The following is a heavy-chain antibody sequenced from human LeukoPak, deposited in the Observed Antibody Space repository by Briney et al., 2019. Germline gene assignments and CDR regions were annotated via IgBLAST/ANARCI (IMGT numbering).Heavy chain of an antibody. CDR1: GLTLSSYA. CDR3: ATVMKGREGLSMVPGVITKTAGLYYMDV. V-gene: IGHV3-23*01. J-gene: IGHJ6*03. D-gene: IGHD3-10*01. CDR2: ISASGGST. Sequence: GGSLRLSCAASGLTLSSYAMSWVRQAPGKGLEWVSSISASGGSTNYADSVKGRCTISRDNSKNTVYLQMTRLRAEDTAVYYCATVMKGREGLSMVPGVITKTAGLYYMDVGYKGTRVTVTS.